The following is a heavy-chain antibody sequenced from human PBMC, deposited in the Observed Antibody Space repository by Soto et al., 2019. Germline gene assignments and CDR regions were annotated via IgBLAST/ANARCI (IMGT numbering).Heavy chain of an antibody. CDR2: MDPNSGNT. J-gene: IGHJ6*02. D-gene: IGHD1-1*01. CDR1: GYSFTSHY. CDR3: ARERTGTTSMDV. Sequence: GASVKVSCKAIGYSFTSHYMHWVRQAPGQGLEWMGWMDPNSGNTGYAQKFQGRVTMTRNTSISTAYMELSSLRSEDTAVYYCARERTGTTSMDVWGQGTTVTVS. V-gene: IGHV1-8*02.